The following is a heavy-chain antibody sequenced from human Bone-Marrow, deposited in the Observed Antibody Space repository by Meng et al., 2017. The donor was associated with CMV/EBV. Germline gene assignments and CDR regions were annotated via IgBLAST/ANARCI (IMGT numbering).Heavy chain of an antibody. V-gene: IGHV3-13*01. CDR2: IGTLADT. D-gene: IGHD1-1*01. J-gene: IGHJ6*02. CDR3: ARASKDYLNGHWDYGMDV. Sequence: GGSLRLSCAASGFIFSDYDMRWVRQPIGKGLEWVSAIGTLADTFYPNSVKGRFTISRENAKRSVFLQINNLGAGDTAVYYCARASKDYLNGHWDYGMDVWGQGTAVTVSS. CDR1: GFIFSDYD.